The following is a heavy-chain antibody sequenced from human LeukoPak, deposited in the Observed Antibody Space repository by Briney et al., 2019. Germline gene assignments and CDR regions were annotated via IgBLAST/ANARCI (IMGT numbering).Heavy chain of an antibody. CDR3: ARLYYYDSSGYHYGMDV. D-gene: IGHD3-22*01. V-gene: IGHV4-4*02. CDR2: IYHSGST. Sequence: SETLSLTCAVSGGSISSSNWWSWVRQPPGKGLEWIGEIYHSGSTNYNPSLKSRVTISVDKSKNQFSLKLSSVTAADTAVYYCARLYYYDSSGYHYGMDVWGQGTTVTVSS. CDR1: GGSISSSNW. J-gene: IGHJ6*02.